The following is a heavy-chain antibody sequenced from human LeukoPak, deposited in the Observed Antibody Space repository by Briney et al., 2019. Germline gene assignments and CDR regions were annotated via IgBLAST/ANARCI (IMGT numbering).Heavy chain of an antibody. V-gene: IGHV3-48*01. CDR3: AKGSPRGGFDS. Sequence: PGGSLRLSCAASDLTFSTFTMHWVRQAPGKGLEWLSSISSSSRTINYADSVQGRFTVSRDNANSSMFLQMNELRREDTAAYYCAKGSPRGGFDSWGQGTLVTVSS. J-gene: IGHJ5*01. CDR1: DLTFSTFT. D-gene: IGHD1-14*01. CDR2: ISSSSRTI.